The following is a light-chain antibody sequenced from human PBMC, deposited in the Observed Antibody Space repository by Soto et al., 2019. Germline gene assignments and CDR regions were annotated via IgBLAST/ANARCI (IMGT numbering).Light chain of an antibody. CDR1: QSVSSY. J-gene: IGKJ1*01. CDR3: LQYNNYRT. CDR2: DAS. V-gene: IGKV3-11*01. Sequence: EIVLTPSPGTLSLSPGERATLSCRASQSVSSYFAWYQQKPGQAPRLLIYDASNRATGIPARFSGSGSGTDFTLTISSLQPEDFATYHCLQYNNYRTFGQGTKGDIK.